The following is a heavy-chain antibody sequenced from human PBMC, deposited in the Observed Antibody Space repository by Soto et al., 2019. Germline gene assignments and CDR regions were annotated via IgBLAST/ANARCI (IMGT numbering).Heavy chain of an antibody. CDR1: GYTFTGYY. CDR3: ALGVTNLDY. CDR2: INPNSGGT. Sequence: QVQLVQSGAEVKKPGASVKVSCKASGYTFTGYYMHWVRQAPGHGLEWMGWINPNSGGTNYAQKFQAWVTMTRDTSISTDYMELSRLRSDENDVDYWALGVTNLDYWGQGTLVTVSS. D-gene: IGHD3-16*01. J-gene: IGHJ4*02. V-gene: IGHV1-2*04.